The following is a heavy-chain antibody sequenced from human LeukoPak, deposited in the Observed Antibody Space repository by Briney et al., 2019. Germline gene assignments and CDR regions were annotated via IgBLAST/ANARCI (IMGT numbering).Heavy chain of an antibody. V-gene: IGHV1-8*01. D-gene: IGHD3-10*01. CDR1: GYTFTSYG. J-gene: IGHJ6*03. CDR2: MNRNSGNT. CDR3: ARGGTLNNYYYYYYMDV. Sequence: ASVKVSCKASGYTFTSYGINWVRQATGQGLEWMGWMNRNSGNTGYAQKFQGRVTMTRNTSISTAYMELSSLRSEDTAVYYCARGGTLNNYYYYYYMDVWGKGTTVTVSS.